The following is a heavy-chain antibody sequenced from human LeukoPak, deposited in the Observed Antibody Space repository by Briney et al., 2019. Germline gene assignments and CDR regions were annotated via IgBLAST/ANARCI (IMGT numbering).Heavy chain of an antibody. Sequence: ATSGFTFDECAMLCVRQGRRKGMEWVSGIRWNTGSIGYADSVKGRFTISRDNAKNSLYLQMNSLRAEDTALYYCAKDIDPGALDSSDDYLDYWGQGTLVTVSS. J-gene: IGHJ4*02. CDR1: GFTFDECA. D-gene: IGHD5-12*01. CDR2: IRWNTGSI. V-gene: IGHV3-9*01. CDR3: AKDIDPGALDSSDDYLDY.